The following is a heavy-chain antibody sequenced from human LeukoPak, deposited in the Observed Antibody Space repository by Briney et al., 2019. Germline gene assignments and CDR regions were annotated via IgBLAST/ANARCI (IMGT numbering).Heavy chain of an antibody. Sequence: SVKVSCKASGYTFTNYGFSWVRQAPGEGLEWMGWISAYNGGTKYAQKFQGRVTITTDTSATTVYMELGSLRFDDAAVYYCAREACSDGVCYFEYWGQGTLVTVSS. CDR2: ISAYNGGT. CDR3: AREACSDGVCYFEY. D-gene: IGHD2-8*01. J-gene: IGHJ4*02. CDR1: GYTFTNYG. V-gene: IGHV1-18*01.